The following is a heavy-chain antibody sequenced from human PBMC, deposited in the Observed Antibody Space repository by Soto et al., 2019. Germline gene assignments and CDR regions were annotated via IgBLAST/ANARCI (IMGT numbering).Heavy chain of an antibody. CDR1: GGSFSGYY. Sequence: SETLSLTCAVYGGSFSGYYWSWIRQPPGKGLEWIGEINHSGSTNYNPSLKSRVTISVDTSKNQFSLKLSSVTAADTAVYYCARVPMVRGVIQWWDYYYCGMDVWGQGTTVTVSS. D-gene: IGHD3-10*01. CDR2: INHSGST. J-gene: IGHJ6*02. V-gene: IGHV4-34*01. CDR3: ARVPMVRGVIQWWDYYYCGMDV.